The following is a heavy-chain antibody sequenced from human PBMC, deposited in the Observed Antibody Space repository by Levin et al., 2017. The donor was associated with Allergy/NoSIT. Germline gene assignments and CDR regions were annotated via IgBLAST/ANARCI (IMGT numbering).Heavy chain of an antibody. Sequence: SQTLSLTCTVSGGSISNSSYYWGWIRQPPGKGLEWIGNIYFSGPTYYNPSLKSRVTISVDTSKNQFSLVLRSVTAADTAVYYCARQGYCSGYSCSGIYNWFDPWGQGTLLTVSS. J-gene: IGHJ5*02. CDR3: ARQGYCSGYSCSGIYNWFDP. D-gene: IGHD2-15*01. CDR2: IYFSGPT. CDR1: GGSISNSSYY. V-gene: IGHV4-39*01.